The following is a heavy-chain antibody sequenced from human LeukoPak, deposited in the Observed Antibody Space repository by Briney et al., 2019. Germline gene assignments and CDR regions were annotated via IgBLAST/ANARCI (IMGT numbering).Heavy chain of an antibody. CDR2: ISGSGGDT. D-gene: IGHD1-26*01. CDR3: AKGRTLVGGTTRSYDY. V-gene: IGHV3-23*01. J-gene: IGHJ4*02. CDR1: GFTFSSYS. Sequence: PGGSLRLSCAASGFTFSSYSMSWVRQAPGKGLEWVSVISGSGGDTFYADSVKGRFTISRDNSRNTLYLQMHSLSVEDTAVYYCAKGRTLVGGTTRSYDYWGQGTLVTVSS.